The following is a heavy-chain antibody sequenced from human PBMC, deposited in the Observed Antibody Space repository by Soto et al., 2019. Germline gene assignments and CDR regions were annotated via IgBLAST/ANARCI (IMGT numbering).Heavy chain of an antibody. CDR2: ISPKSGSI. CDR3: VKDRDSNSWPSRDV. Sequence: ASVKVSCKTSGYTFTRNGISWVRQPPGQGLEWMGWISPKSGSIKYAQKFQGRVIMTTDTSTSTAYMELRSLRSDDTAVYYCVKDRDSNSWPSRDVWGPGTTVTVSS. V-gene: IGHV1-18*01. J-gene: IGHJ6*02. CDR1: GYTFTRNG. D-gene: IGHD3-22*01.